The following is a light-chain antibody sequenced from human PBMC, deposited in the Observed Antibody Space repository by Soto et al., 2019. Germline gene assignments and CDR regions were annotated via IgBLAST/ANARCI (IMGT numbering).Light chain of an antibody. CDR1: QNVRSDY. V-gene: IGKV3-20*01. J-gene: IGKJ4*01. CDR3: QQYGNSPLT. Sequence: EIVLTQSPATLSLSPGDRATLSCRASQNVRSDYFAGYQQKPGQAPRVIIFGVSTRASATPDRFRGSGSGTYFTLTISRLEPDDFALYYCQQYGNSPLTFGGGTKVDIK. CDR2: GVS.